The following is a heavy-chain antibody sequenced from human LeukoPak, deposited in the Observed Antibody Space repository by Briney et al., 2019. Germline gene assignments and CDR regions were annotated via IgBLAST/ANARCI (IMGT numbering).Heavy chain of an antibody. J-gene: IGHJ3*02. CDR1: GYTFTSYA. CDR2: INTNTGNP. Sequence: ASVKLSCKASGYTFTSYAMNWVRQAPGQGLEWMGWINTNTGNPTYAQGFTGRFVFSLDTSVSTAYLQISSLKAEDTAVYYCARDFEWELSDAFDIWGQGTMVTVSS. D-gene: IGHD1-26*01. CDR3: ARDFEWELSDAFDI. V-gene: IGHV7-4-1*02.